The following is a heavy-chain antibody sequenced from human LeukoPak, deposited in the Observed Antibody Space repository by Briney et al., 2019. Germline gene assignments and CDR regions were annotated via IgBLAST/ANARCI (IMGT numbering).Heavy chain of an antibody. D-gene: IGHD6-13*01. CDR2: INPNSGGT. CDR1: GYTFTGYY. Sequence: ASVKVPCKASGYTFTGYYMHWVRQAPGQGLEWMGWINPNSGGTNYAQKFQGWVTMTRDTSISTAYMELSRLRSDDTAVYYCARGGLAAAGTFDYWGQGTLVTVSS. CDR3: ARGGLAAAGTFDY. V-gene: IGHV1-2*04. J-gene: IGHJ4*02.